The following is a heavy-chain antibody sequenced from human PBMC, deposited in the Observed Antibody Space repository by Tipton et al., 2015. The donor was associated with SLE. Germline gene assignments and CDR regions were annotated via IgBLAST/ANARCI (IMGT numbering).Heavy chain of an antibody. D-gene: IGHD1-26*01. CDR3: ARDRGPWYFDL. CDR2: IYSGGST. J-gene: IGHJ2*01. Sequence: SLRLSCAASGFTVSSNYMSGVRQAPGKGLEWVSVIYSGGSTYYADSVKGRFTISRDNLKNTLYLQMNSLRAEDTAVYYCARDRGPWYFDLWGRGALVTVSS. V-gene: IGHV3-66*02. CDR1: GFTVSSNY.